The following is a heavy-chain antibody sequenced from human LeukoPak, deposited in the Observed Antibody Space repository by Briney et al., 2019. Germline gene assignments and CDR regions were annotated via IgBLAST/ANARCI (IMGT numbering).Heavy chain of an antibody. V-gene: IGHV1-18*01. CDR1: GYTFTSYG. CDR3: ARGEVLRFLEWPSIPLFDY. Sequence: ASVKVSCKASGYTFTSYGISWVRQAPGQGLEWMGWISAYNGNTNYAQKLQGRVTMTTDTPTSTAYMELRSLRSDDTAVYYCARGEVLRFLEWPSIPLFDYWGQGTLVTVSS. D-gene: IGHD3-3*01. CDR2: ISAYNGNT. J-gene: IGHJ4*02.